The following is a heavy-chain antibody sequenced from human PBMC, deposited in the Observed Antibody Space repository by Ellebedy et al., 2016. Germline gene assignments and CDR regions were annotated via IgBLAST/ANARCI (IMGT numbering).Heavy chain of an antibody. J-gene: IGHJ6*02. CDR2: INSDGSST. D-gene: IGHD3-10*01. CDR3: ARDLVTMALRFYYFGMDV. V-gene: IGHV3-74*01. CDR1: GFTFSSYW. Sequence: ESLKISXAASGFTFSSYWMHWVRQAPGKGLLWVSRINSDGSSTSYADSVKGRFTISRDNAKNSLYLQMDSLSAEDTAVYYCARDLVTMALRFYYFGMDVWGQGTTVTVSS.